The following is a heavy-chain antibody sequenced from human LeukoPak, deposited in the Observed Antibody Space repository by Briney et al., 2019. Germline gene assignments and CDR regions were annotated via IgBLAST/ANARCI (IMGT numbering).Heavy chain of an antibody. CDR3: ARARYCSSTSYQNSKTLAAPRAEYFQH. J-gene: IGHJ1*01. Sequence: ASVKVSCKASGYTFTGYYMHWVRQAPGQGLEWMGWINPNSGGTNYAQKFQGRVTMTRDTSISTAYMELSRLRSDDTAVYYCARARYCSSTSYQNSKTLAAPRAEYFQHWGQGTLVTVSS. D-gene: IGHD2-2*01. CDR2: INPNSGGT. CDR1: GYTFTGYY. V-gene: IGHV1-2*02.